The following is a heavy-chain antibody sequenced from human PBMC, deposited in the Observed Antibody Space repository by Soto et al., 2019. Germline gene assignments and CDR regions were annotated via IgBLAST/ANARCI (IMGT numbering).Heavy chain of an antibody. D-gene: IGHD6-13*01. V-gene: IGHV6-1*01. CDR1: GDSVSSNSAA. CDR2: TYYRSKWYN. J-gene: IGHJ6*02. CDR3: ARERGIAAEYYYYYYGMDV. Sequence: SPTLSLTCAISGDSVSSNSAAWNWIRQSPSRGLEWLGGTYYRSKWYNDYAVSVKSRITINPDTSKNQFSLQLNSVTPEDTAVYYCARERGIAAEYYYYYYGMDVWGQGTTVTVSS.